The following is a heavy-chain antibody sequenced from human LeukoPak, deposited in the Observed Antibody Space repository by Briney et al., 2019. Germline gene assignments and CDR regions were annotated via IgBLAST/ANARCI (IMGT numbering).Heavy chain of an antibody. J-gene: IGHJ4*02. CDR1: GGSISSSSYY. CDR2: IYYSGST. D-gene: IGHD3-10*01. V-gene: IGHV4-39*07. CDR3: AREGSNGSGSHLDY. Sequence: SETLSLTCTVSGGSISSSSYYWGWIRQPPGKGLEWIGSIYYSGSTYYNPSLKSRVTISVDTSKNQFSLKLSSVTAADTAVYYCAREGSNGSGSHLDYWGQGTLVTVSS.